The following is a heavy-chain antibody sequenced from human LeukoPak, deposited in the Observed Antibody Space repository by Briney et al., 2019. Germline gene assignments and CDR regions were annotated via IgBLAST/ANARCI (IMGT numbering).Heavy chain of an antibody. CDR2: IIPIFGTA. V-gene: IGHV1-69*05. J-gene: IGHJ3*02. CDR1: GGTFSSYA. D-gene: IGHD4-11*01. Sequence: SVKVSCKASGGTFSSYAISWVRQAPGQGLEWMGGIIPIFGTANYAQKFQGRVTITTDESTSTAYMELSSLRSEDTAVYYCARARMATTPYHDAFDIWGQGTMVTVSS. CDR3: ARARMATTPYHDAFDI.